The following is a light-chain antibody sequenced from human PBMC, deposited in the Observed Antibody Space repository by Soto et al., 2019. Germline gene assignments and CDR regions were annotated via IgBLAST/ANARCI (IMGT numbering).Light chain of an antibody. CDR1: QSVSAGH. CDR2: GAS. Sequence: EIVLTQSPGTLSLSPGERATLSCRASQSVSAGHLAWYQQKPGQAPRLLIYGASNRATGIPDRFTGSGSGTDFTLTISRLEPEDFAVYYCQQFSSYPLTFGGGTKVDIK. CDR3: QQFSSYPLT. V-gene: IGKV3-20*01. J-gene: IGKJ4*01.